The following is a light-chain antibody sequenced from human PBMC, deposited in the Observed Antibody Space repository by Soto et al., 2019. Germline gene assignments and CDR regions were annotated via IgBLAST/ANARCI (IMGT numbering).Light chain of an antibody. V-gene: IGLV2-8*01. Sequence: QSALTQPPSASGSPGQSVTISCTGTSSDVGGYNCVSWYQQHPGKAPKLMIYEVTKRPSGVPDRFSGSKSGNTASLSVSGLQAEDEADYYCSSCAGINNLVFGGGTKLTVL. CDR1: SSDVGGYNC. CDR3: SSCAGINNLV. J-gene: IGLJ2*01. CDR2: EVT.